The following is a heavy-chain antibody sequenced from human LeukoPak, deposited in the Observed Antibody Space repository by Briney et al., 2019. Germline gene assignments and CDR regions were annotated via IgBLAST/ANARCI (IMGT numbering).Heavy chain of an antibody. V-gene: IGHV5-51*01. Sequence: GESLKIFCRGAWYCLPYYWIGLVRQMPGKGLEWMGIIYPGDSDTRYSPSFQGQVTISADKSISIAYLQWSSLKASDTAMYYCERVVSSLAEGLGYYSMDVWGQGTTVTVSS. D-gene: IGHD7-27*01. CDR3: ERVVSSLAEGLGYYSMDV. CDR1: WYCLPYYW. J-gene: IGHJ6*02. CDR2: IYPGDSDT.